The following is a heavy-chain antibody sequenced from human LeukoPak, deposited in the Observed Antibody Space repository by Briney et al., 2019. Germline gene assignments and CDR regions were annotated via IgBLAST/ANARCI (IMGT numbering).Heavy chain of an antibody. CDR1: GYSISRGYS. CDR3: ARFDHVWETHGMDAFDL. Sequence: PSETLSLTCGVSGYSISRGYSWGWIRQPPGKGLEWIGNIYHSESTHYNPSLKSRVTISPDTSKNQFSLKLTSVTASDTAVYYCARFDHVWETHGMDAFDLWGQGTMDTVSS. D-gene: IGHD3-16*01. CDR2: IYHSEST. V-gene: IGHV4-38-2*01. J-gene: IGHJ3*01.